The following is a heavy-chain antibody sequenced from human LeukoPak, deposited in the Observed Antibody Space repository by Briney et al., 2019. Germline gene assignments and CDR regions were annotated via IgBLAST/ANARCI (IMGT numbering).Heavy chain of an antibody. CDR3: ARSYGSDCYHKVPGDY. J-gene: IGHJ4*02. V-gene: IGHV3-74*03. CDR2: IKADGTAT. Sequence: GGSLRLSCAASGFTFSNYWMQWVRQAPGKGLVWVSRIKADGTATTYADSVEGRFTISRDNAKNTLYLEMNSLRAEDTAVYYCARSYGSDCYHKVPGDYWGQGTLVTVSS. D-gene: IGHD2-21*02. CDR1: GFTFSNYW.